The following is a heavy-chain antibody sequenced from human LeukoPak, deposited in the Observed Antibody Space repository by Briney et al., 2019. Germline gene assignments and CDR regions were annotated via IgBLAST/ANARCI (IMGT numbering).Heavy chain of an antibody. J-gene: IGHJ4*02. CDR1: GFTFSRFP. Sequence: GGSLRLSCAASGFTFSRFPMHWVRQAPGKGLEYVSAISDSGDDTHYSNSVKGRFIISRDNSKNTLYLQMGSLRAEDMAVYYCARAPFGYFGWLRAYDYWGQGPLVTVSS. CDR2: ISDSGDDT. V-gene: IGHV3-64*01. D-gene: IGHD3-9*01. CDR3: ARAPFGYFGWLRAYDY.